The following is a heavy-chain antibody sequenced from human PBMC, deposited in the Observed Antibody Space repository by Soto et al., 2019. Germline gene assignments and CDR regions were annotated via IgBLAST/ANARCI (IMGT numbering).Heavy chain of an antibody. CDR2: IIPILGTG. Sequence: QVQLVQSGPEVKKSGSSVKVSCKLSGGTFTSDTISWLRRAPGQGLEWMGRIIPILGTGNYAQKFQGRITITEDKSTNPGYMEFSSLTSEDTAIYYCAREDGSYNMRPFTFYYMDVWGNGTTVTVSS. CDR3: AREDGSYNMRPFTFYYMDV. J-gene: IGHJ6*03. V-gene: IGHV1-69*08. D-gene: IGHD3-10*01. CDR1: GGTFTSDT.